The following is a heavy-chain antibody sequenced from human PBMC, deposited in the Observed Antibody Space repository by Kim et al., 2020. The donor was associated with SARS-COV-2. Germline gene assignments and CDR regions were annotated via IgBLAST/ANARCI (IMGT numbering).Heavy chain of an antibody. V-gene: IGHV4-4*07. CDR1: GGSISNFY. CDR3: ARSGQRDFGGSVDVFDF. Sequence: SETLSLTCTVSGGSISNFYWNWIRQPAGKGLEWMGHIYTSGSTNYNPSLKSRVTVSVDTSKSQFSLRLSSVTAADTAVYFCARSGQRDFGGSVDVFDFWG. CDR2: IYTSGST. J-gene: IGHJ3*01. D-gene: IGHD2-21*01.